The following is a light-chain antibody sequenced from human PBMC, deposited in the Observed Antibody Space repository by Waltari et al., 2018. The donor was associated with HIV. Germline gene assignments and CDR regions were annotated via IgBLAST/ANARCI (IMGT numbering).Light chain of an antibody. CDR1: GNDVGSYHY. V-gene: IGLV2-14*03. CDR3: ISYTKNSTGV. Sequence: QSALTQPASVSGSPGQSIAISCTGTGNDVGSYHYVSWSQQHPGKVPKLILYDVNNRPSGTSDRFSGSKSGKTASLTISRLQPEDEADYFCISYTKNSTGVFGAGTRVTV. CDR2: DVN. J-gene: IGLJ1*01.